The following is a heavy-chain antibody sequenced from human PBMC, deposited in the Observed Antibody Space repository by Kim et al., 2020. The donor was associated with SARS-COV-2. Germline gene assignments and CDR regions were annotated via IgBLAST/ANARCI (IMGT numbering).Heavy chain of an antibody. D-gene: IGHD5-18*01. Sequence: VKGRFTSSRDNSKTTLYLQMNSLRAEDTAVYYCAKPAKATWIQLWGQFDPWGQGTLVTVSS. V-gene: IGHV3-23*01. J-gene: IGHJ5*02. CDR3: AKPAKATWIQLWGQFDP.